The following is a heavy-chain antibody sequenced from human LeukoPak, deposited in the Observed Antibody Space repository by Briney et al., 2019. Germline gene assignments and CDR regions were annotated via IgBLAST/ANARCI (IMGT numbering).Heavy chain of an antibody. V-gene: IGHV3-74*01. CDR1: GFTFSSYW. D-gene: IGHD6-13*01. CDR2: INTDGSGT. Sequence: GGSLRLSCAAPGFTFSSYWMHWVRQAPGKGLMWMSHINTDGSGTRYADSVKGRFTISRDNAKNRLYLQMNSLRAEDTAVYYCVRDIAAADDYWGQGILVTVSS. CDR3: VRDIAAADDY. J-gene: IGHJ4*02.